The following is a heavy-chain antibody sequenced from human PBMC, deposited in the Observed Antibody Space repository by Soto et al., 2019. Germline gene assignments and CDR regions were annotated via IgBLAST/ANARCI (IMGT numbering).Heavy chain of an antibody. CDR3: AKDSSYYDFWSGYFLFDY. D-gene: IGHD3-3*01. CDR2: ISGSGGST. CDR1: GFTFSSYA. Sequence: GGSLRLSCAASGFTFSSYAMSWVRQAPWKGLEWVSAISGSGGSTYYADSVKGRFTISRDNSKNTLYLQMNSLRAEDTAVYYCAKDSSYYDFWSGYFLFDYWGQGTLVTVSS. J-gene: IGHJ4*02. V-gene: IGHV3-23*01.